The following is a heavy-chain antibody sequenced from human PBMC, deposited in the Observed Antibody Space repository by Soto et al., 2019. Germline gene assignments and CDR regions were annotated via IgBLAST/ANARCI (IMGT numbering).Heavy chain of an antibody. D-gene: IGHD5-12*01. CDR3: ARDVGYSGYDFSY. Sequence: GGSLRLSCAASGFTFSSYAMHWVRQAPGKGLEWVAVISYDGSNKYYADSVKGRFTISRDNSKNTLYLQMNSLRAEDTAEYYCARDVGYSGYDFSYWGQGTLVTVSS. CDR2: ISYDGSNK. CDR1: GFTFSSYA. J-gene: IGHJ4*02. V-gene: IGHV3-30-3*01.